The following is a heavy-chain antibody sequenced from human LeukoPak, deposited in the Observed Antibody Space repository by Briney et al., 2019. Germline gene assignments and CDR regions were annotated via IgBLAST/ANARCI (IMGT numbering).Heavy chain of an antibody. V-gene: IGHV4-59*01. J-gene: IGHJ6*03. CDR1: GGSFSGYY. CDR3: ARAPPPYYDFWSGYYYYYYMDV. Sequence: SETLSLTCAVYGGSFSGYYWSWIRQPPGKGLEWIGYIYYSGSTNYNPSLKSRVTISVDTSKNQFSLKLSSVTAADTAVYYCARAPPPYYDFWSGYYYYYYMDVWGKGTTVTVSS. CDR2: IYYSGST. D-gene: IGHD3-3*01.